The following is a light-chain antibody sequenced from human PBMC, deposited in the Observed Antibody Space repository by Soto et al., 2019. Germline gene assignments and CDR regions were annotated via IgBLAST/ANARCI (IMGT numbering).Light chain of an antibody. V-gene: IGKV3-20*01. CDR1: HTVSSAY. CDR2: GAS. CDR3: QQYGSSGT. Sequence: EIVMTQSPATLSLSPGERATLSCRASHTVSSAYLAWFQQKPGQAPRLLIYGASNRATGIPDRFSGSGSGTDFTLTISRLEPEDFAVYYCQQYGSSGTFGQGTKVDIK. J-gene: IGKJ1*01.